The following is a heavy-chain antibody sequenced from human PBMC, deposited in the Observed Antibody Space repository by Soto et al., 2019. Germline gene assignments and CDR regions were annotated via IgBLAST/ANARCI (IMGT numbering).Heavy chain of an antibody. CDR1: GFTVSSNY. V-gene: IGHV3-66*01. J-gene: IGHJ6*03. CDR2: IYSGGST. D-gene: IGHD3-10*01. CDR3: ARDISGSYFPDYYYYYMDV. Sequence: GGSLRLSCAASGFTVSSNYMSWVRQAPGKGLEWVSVIYSGGSTYYADSVKGRFTISRDNSKNTLYLQMNSLRAEDTAVYYCARDISGSYFPDYYYYYMDVWGKGTTVTVSS.